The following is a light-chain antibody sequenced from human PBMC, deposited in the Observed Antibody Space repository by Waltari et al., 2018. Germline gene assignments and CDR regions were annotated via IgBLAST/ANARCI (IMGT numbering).Light chain of an antibody. V-gene: IGKV2-30*02. CDR3: GQGTHLPFT. J-gene: IGKJ3*01. CDR1: QSLIHTDGNTY. CDR2: EVS. Sequence: VVMTQSPLSLPITPGQPASIPCRSSQSLIHTDGNTYLSWYQQKPGQPPRRLIYEVSNQDSGVPDRFSGSGAGTDFTLKIGTVEAEDVGVYYCGQGTHLPFTFGPGTKLDIK.